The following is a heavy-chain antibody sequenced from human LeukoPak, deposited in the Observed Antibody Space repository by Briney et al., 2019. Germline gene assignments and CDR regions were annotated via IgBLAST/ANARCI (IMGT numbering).Heavy chain of an antibody. CDR1: GFTFSSYS. Sequence: PGGSLRLSCAASGFTFSSYSMNWVRQAPGKGLEWVSSISSSSSYIYYADSVKGRFTISRDNSKNTLYLQMNSLRAEDTAVYYCARDLGRPPADYWGQGTLVTVSS. CDR3: ARDLGRPPADY. J-gene: IGHJ4*02. D-gene: IGHD3-10*01. CDR2: ISSSSSYI. V-gene: IGHV3-21*01.